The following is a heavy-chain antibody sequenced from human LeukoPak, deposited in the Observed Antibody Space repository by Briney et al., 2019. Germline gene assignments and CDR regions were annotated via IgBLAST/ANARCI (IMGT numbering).Heavy chain of an antibody. J-gene: IGHJ4*02. CDR2: INHSGST. Sequence: PLETLSLTCAVYGGSFSGYYWSWIRQPPGKGLEWIGEINHSGSTNYNPSLKSRVTISVDTSKNQFSLKLSSVTAADTAVYYCARSGTRRSYGSGSPPSYWGQGTLVTVSS. V-gene: IGHV4-34*01. CDR3: ARSGTRRSYGSGSPPSY. CDR1: GGSFSGYY. D-gene: IGHD3-10*01.